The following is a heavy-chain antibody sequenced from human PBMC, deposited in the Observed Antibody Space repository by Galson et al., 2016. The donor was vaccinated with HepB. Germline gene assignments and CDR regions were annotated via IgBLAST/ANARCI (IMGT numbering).Heavy chain of an antibody. CDR3: AGSAGFGESRFDS. D-gene: IGHD3-10*01. J-gene: IGHJ4*02. CDR1: GFTFSAYG. Sequence: SLRLSCAASGFTFSAYGMHWVRQAPGKGLEWVALIWDDGSNKYYADSVKGRFTISRDNSKNTLYLQMNSLRAEDTAVYYCAGSAGFGESRFDSWGQGTLVTVSS. V-gene: IGHV3-33*01. CDR2: IWDDGSNK.